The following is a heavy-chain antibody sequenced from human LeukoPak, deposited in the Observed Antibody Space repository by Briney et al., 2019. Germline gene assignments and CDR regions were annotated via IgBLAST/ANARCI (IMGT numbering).Heavy chain of an antibody. D-gene: IGHD3-3*01. J-gene: IGHJ4*02. V-gene: IGHV4-59*01. CDR1: GGSISSYY. CDR2: IYYSGST. Sequence: SETLSLTCTGSGGSISSYYWSWIRQPQGKGLEWIVYIYYSGSTNYNPSLKSRVTISVDTSKNQFSRKLSSVTAADTAVYYCARGAIFGVVIPHYFDYWGQGTLVTVSS. CDR3: ARGAIFGVVIPHYFDY.